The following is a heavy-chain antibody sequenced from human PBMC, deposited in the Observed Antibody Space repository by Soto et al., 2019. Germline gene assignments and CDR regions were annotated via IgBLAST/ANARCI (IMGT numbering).Heavy chain of an antibody. Sequence: GGSLRLSCAASGFTFSSYGMHWVRQAPGKGLEWVAVIWYDGSNKYYADSVKGRFTISRDNSKNTLYLQMNSLRAEDTAVYYCARGFKAEWEPDGSSAFDIWGQGTMVTVSS. CDR3: ARGFKAEWEPDGSSAFDI. CDR1: GFTFSSYG. J-gene: IGHJ3*02. D-gene: IGHD1-26*01. CDR2: IWYDGSNK. V-gene: IGHV3-33*01.